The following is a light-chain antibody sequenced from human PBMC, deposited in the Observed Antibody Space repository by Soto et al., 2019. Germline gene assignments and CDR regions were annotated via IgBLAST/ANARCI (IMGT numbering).Light chain of an antibody. CDR2: AAS. Sequence: DIQMTHSPSSLSSSVGDRVTVTWRASQDIGNDLGWYQQKPGKAPNLLIYAASSLQSGVPSRFSGSGYGTDFTLTISSLQPEDFATYYCQQLNSYPQTFGQGTKVDIK. CDR3: QQLNSYPQT. J-gene: IGKJ1*01. CDR1: QDIGND. V-gene: IGKV1-17*01.